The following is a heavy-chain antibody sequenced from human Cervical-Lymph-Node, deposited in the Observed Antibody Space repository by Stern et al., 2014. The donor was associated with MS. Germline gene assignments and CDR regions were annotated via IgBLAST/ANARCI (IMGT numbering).Heavy chain of an antibody. J-gene: IGHJ4*02. CDR2: ITVNNGNV. V-gene: IGHV1-18*01. CDR3: ARTLVYADYEGRFEY. Sequence: VQLVESGAEVKKPGASVKVSCKASGYSFTRYGISWVRQAPGQGLEWMGWITVNNGNVKYARKLQGRVTMTTDTSTSTAYMELRSLTSDDTAVYFCARTLVYADYEGRFEYWGQGTLVTVSS. CDR1: GYSFTRYG. D-gene: IGHD4-17*01.